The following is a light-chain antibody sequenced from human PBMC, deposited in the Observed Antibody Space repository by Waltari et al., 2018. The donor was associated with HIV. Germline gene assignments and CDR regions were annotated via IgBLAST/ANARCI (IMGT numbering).Light chain of an antibody. CDR3: CSCPRSGIRYV. CDR1: SSNVGSDDL. J-gene: IGLJ1*01. V-gene: IGLV2-23*02. CDR2: EVT. Sequence: QSALTQPASVSRSPGQSITISCTGTSSNVGSDDLVSWYQQHPGEAPKLIIYEVTKRPSGVSIRFSGSKSGNTASLTISGLQAEDEADYYCCSCPRSGIRYVFGTGTKVTVL.